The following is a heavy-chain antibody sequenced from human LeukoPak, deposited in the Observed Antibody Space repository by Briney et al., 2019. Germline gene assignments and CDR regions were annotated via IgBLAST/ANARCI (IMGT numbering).Heavy chain of an antibody. D-gene: IGHD3-16*01. CDR3: ARISRLGNWFDP. V-gene: IGHV1-18*04. CDR1: GYTFTGYW. Sequence: GSVKVSCKASGYTFTGYWMHWVRQAPGQGLEWMGWINTYSGDTNYVENLQGRVTMTTDISTSTAYLELRSLRSDDAAVYFCARISRLGNWFDPWGQGTLVTVSS. CDR2: INTYSGDT. J-gene: IGHJ5*02.